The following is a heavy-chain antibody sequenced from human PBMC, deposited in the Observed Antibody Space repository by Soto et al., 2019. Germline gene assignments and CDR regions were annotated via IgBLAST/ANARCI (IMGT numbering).Heavy chain of an antibody. D-gene: IGHD3-16*01. V-gene: IGHV4-30-4*01. CDR2: IYYSGST. CDR3: ARGLLRLGDPIPPYYLDY. CDR1: GGSISSRDYY. J-gene: IGHJ4*02. Sequence: PSETLSLTCTVSGGSISSRDYYWSWIRQPPGKGLEWSGYIYYSGSTYYIPSLKSRVTISVDTSKNQFSLKLSSVTAADTAVYYCARGLLRLGDPIPPYYLDYWGQGTLVTVSS.